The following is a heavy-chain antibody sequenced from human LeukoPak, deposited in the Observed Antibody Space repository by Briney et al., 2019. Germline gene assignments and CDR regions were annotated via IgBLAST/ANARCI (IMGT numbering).Heavy chain of an antibody. J-gene: IGHJ4*02. D-gene: IGHD3-9*01. CDR3: ARADRTVLTGPVFDY. CDR1: GGTFSSYA. V-gene: IGHV1-69*04. Sequence: SVKVSCKASGGTFSSYAISWVRQAPGQGLEWMGRIIPILGIANYAQKFQGRVTITADKSTSTAYMELSSLRSEDTAVYYCARADRTVLTGPVFDYWGQGTLVTVSS. CDR2: IIPILGIA.